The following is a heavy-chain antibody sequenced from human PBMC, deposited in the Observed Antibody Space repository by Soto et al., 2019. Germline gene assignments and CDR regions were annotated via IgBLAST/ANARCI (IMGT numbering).Heavy chain of an antibody. V-gene: IGHV5-51*01. CDR3: ARELGPPPDDEILTGSDAFDI. D-gene: IGHD3-9*01. CDR1: GYSFTSYW. CDR2: IYPGDSDP. J-gene: IGHJ3*02. Sequence: AESLKISRKGSGYSFTSYWLRWVRQTPGKDLTWVGIIYPGDSDPQYSPSLQDQVTTSADKSISTAYLQWSSLKGSDTAMYYCARELGPPPDDEILTGSDAFDIWGQGTMVTVSS.